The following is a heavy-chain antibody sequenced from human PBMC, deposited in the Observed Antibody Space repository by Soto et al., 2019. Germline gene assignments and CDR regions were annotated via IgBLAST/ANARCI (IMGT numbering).Heavy chain of an antibody. CDR1: GYSFTSYW. D-gene: IGHD1-1*01. J-gene: IGHJ5*02. Sequence: PGESLKISCKGSGYSFTSYWITWVRQMPGKGLEWMGMIDPTDSYTKYSPSFQGHVTISADKSISTAFLQWSSLQASETAMSYCARHAVAQGGTTVDWFDPCGQRTLVTVSS. V-gene: IGHV5-10-1*01. CDR3: ARHAVAQGGTTVDWFDP. CDR2: IDPTDSYT.